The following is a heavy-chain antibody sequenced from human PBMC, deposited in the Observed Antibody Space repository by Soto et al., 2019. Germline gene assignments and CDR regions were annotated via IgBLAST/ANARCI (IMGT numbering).Heavy chain of an antibody. V-gene: IGHV6-1*01. CDR2: TYYRSKWYN. D-gene: IGHD2-15*01. CDR1: GDSVSSNSAA. CDR3: ARDETKGYCSGGSCSYYYGMDV. Sequence: PSQTLSLTCAISGDSVSSNSAAWNWIRQSPSRGLEWLGRTYYRSKWYNDYAVSVKSRITINPDTSKNQYSLQLNSVTPEDTAVYYCARDETKGYCSGGSCSYYYGMDVWGQGTTVTVSS. J-gene: IGHJ6*02.